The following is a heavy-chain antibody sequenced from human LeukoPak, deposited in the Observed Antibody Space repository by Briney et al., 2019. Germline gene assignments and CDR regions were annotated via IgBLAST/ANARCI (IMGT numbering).Heavy chain of an antibody. J-gene: IGHJ6*03. V-gene: IGHV4-34*01. CDR3: ARRVRRRWLQLQDYYYMDV. Sequence: PSETLSLTCAVYGGSFSGYYWSWIRQPPGKGLEWIGEINHSGSTNYNPSLKSRVTISVDTSKNQFSLKLSSVTAADTAVYYCARRVRRRWLQLQDYYYMDVWGKGTTVTISS. D-gene: IGHD5-24*01. CDR1: GGSFSGYY. CDR2: INHSGST.